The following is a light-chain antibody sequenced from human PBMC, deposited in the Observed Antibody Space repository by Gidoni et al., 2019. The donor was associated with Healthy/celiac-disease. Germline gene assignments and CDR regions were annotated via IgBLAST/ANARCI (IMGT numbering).Light chain of an antibody. Sequence: DIQMTQSPSSLSASVGDRVTITCRASQSISSYLNWYQQKPGKAPKLLIYAASSLQSGVPSRFSGSGSGTDFTLTISSLQPEDFATYYCQQSYSTFHTFGQXTKLEIK. V-gene: IGKV1-39*01. CDR1: QSISSY. CDR3: QQSYSTFHT. J-gene: IGKJ2*01. CDR2: AAS.